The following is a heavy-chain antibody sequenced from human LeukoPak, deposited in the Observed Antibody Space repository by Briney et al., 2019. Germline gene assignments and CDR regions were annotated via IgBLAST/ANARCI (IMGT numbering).Heavy chain of an antibody. CDR2: IYTSGST. J-gene: IGHJ6*03. V-gene: IGHV4-4*07. D-gene: IGHD6-13*01. CDR1: GGSISSYY. Sequence: ETLSLTCTVSGGSISSYYWSWIREPAGKGLEWIGRIYTSGSTNYNPSLKSRVTISVDTSKNQFSLKLSSVTAADTAVYYCARAGYTFFYYMDVWGKGTTVTVSS. CDR3: ARAGYTFFYYMDV.